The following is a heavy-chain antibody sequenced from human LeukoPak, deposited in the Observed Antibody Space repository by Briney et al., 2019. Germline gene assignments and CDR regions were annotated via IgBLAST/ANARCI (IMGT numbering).Heavy chain of an antibody. J-gene: IGHJ4*02. CDR3: ARDYCSGLSCYATLFDY. CDR2: ITRSSHYL. CDR1: GFTFSTYS. V-gene: IGHV3-21*01. D-gene: IGHD2-15*01. Sequence: GGSLRLSCAASGFTFSTYSMHWVRQSPGKGLEWVSSITRSSHYLYYADSVKGRFTISRDDAKNSLYLQLDSLRAEDTAVYYCARDYCSGLSCYATLFDYWGQGTLVTVSS.